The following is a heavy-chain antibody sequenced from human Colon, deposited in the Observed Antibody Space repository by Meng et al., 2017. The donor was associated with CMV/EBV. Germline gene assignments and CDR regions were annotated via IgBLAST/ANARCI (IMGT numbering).Heavy chain of an antibody. CDR3: ARGDNRGHQTLRS. J-gene: IGHJ5*02. CDR2: INPSNGDT. Sequence: QVQLVQSGAEVKKPVASLKVSCKASGYTFTLSDYYIHWVRQAPGQGLEWMGRINPSNGDTDYAQRFQGRVTMTRDTSITTAYTDLNWLNSDDTAVYYCARGDNRGHQTLRSWGQGALVTVSS. CDR1: GYTFTLSDYY. V-gene: IGHV1-2*06. D-gene: IGHD3-10*01.